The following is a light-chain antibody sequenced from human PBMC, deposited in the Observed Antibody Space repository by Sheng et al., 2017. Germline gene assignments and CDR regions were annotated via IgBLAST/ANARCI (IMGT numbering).Light chain of an antibody. V-gene: IGKV1-17*03. Sequence: DIQLTQSPSAMSASVGDRVTITCRASQDISTYLAWYQQKPGKVPKCLIYTASNLQSGVPPRFSGSGSGIEFTLTISSLQPEDFATYYCQQFSSFPSLTFGGGTKVEIK. CDR3: QQFSSFPSLT. J-gene: IGKJ4*01. CDR1: QDISTY. CDR2: TAS.